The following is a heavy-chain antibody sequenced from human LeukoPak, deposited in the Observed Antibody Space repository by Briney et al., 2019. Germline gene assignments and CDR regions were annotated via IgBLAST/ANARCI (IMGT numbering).Heavy chain of an antibody. D-gene: IGHD2-2*02. CDR1: GGSISSGVYS. V-gene: IGHV4-30-2*01. CDR2: IYHSGST. CDR3: ALHCSSTSRYKRENCHYYGMDV. Sequence: SQTLSLTCAVSGGSISSGVYSWSWIRQPPGKGLEWIGYIYHSGSTYYNPSLKSRVTISVDRSKNQFSLKLSSVTAADTAVYYCALHCSSTSRYKRENCHYYGMDVWGQGTTVTVSS. J-gene: IGHJ6*02.